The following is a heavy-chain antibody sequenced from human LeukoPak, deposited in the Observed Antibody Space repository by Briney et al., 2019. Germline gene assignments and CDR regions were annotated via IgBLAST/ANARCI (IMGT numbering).Heavy chain of an antibody. Sequence: GGSLRLSCAASGFTFSNAWMSWVRQAPGKGLEWVGRIKSKTDGGTTDYAAPVKGRFTISRDDSKNTLYLQMNSLRAEDTAVYYCAKDPRDFDFWSGYYFDNWGQGTLVTVSS. V-gene: IGHV3-15*01. CDR2: IKSKTDGGTT. CDR3: AKDPRDFDFWSGYYFDN. D-gene: IGHD3-3*01. CDR1: GFTFSNAW. J-gene: IGHJ4*02.